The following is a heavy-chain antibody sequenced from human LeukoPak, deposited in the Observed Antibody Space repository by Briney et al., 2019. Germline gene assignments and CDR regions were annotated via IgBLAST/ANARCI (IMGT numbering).Heavy chain of an antibody. CDR2: MNPNSGNT. Sequence: GASVKASCKASGYTFTSYDINWVRQATGQGLEWMGWMNPNSGNTGYAQKFQGRVTMTRNTSISTAYMELSSLRSEDTAVYYCARVRGVYYYYGMDVWGQGTTVTVSS. D-gene: IGHD1-26*01. V-gene: IGHV1-8*01. J-gene: IGHJ6*02. CDR3: ARVRGVYYYYGMDV. CDR1: GYTFTSYD.